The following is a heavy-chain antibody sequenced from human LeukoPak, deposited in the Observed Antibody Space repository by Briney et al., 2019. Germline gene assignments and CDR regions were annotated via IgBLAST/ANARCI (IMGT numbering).Heavy chain of an antibody. J-gene: IGHJ5*02. Sequence: ASVKVSCKASGYTFTGYYMHWVRQAPGQGLEWMGWINPNSGGTNYAQKFQGRVTMTRDTSISTAYMELSRLRSDDTAVYYCARAAVYYDSSGYTSGWFDPWGQGTLVTVSS. CDR2: INPNSGGT. CDR1: GYTFTGYY. D-gene: IGHD3-22*01. V-gene: IGHV1-2*02. CDR3: ARAAVYYDSSGYTSGWFDP.